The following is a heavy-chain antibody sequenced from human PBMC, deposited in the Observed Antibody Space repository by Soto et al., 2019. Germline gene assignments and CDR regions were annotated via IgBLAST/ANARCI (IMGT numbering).Heavy chain of an antibody. J-gene: IGHJ5*02. Sequence: PSETLSLTCTVSGGSVSSDTHYWSWIRQPPGKRLEWIGFIYSSGSTNYNPSLKSRVTMSVDTSKNQFSLKLRSVTAADTAVYYCARGQRFSDWFDPWGQGTLVTVSS. CDR1: GGSVSSDTHY. V-gene: IGHV4-61*01. D-gene: IGHD3-3*01. CDR3: ARGQRFSDWFDP. CDR2: IYSSGST.